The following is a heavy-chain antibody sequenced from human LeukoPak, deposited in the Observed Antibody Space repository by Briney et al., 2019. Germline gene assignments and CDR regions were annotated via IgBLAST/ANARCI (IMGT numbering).Heavy chain of an antibody. CDR3: ARGFSSSWSFGFDY. D-gene: IGHD6-13*01. CDR1: GGTFSSYA. Sequence: VASVKVSCKASGGTFSSYAIHWVRQAPGQGLEWMGGIIPIFGTANYAQKFQGRVTITADESTSTAYMELSSLRSEDTAVYYCARGFSSSWSFGFDYWGQGTLVTVSS. CDR2: IIPIFGTA. V-gene: IGHV1-69*01. J-gene: IGHJ4*02.